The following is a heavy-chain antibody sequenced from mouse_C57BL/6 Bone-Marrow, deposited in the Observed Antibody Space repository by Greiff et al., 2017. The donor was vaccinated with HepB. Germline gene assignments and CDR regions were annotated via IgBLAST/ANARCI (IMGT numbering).Heavy chain of an antibody. CDR2: IDPEDGET. D-gene: IGHD2-2*01. CDR1: GYTFTSYW. CDR3: AFGLRRGNYAMDY. V-gene: IGHV14-2*01. Sequence: VQLQQPGAELVKPGASVKLSCKASGYTFTSYWMHWVKQRPGRGLEWIGRIDPEDGETKYAPKFQGKATITADTSSNTAYLQLSSLTSEDTAVYYCAFGLRRGNYAMDYWGQGTSVTVSS. J-gene: IGHJ4*01.